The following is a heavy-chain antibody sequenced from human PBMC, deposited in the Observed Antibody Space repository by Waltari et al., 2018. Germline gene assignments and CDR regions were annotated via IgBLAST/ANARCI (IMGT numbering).Heavy chain of an antibody. CDR2: IVVGSGNT. Sequence: QVQLVQSGPEVKKPGPPVKVSCKASGFTFTTSAMLWVRQARGQRLEWLGWIVVGSGNTNYAQKFQERVTITRDMSTSTAYMELSSLRSEDTAVYYCAADTSGSYYRFLDYWGQGTLVTVSS. D-gene: IGHD1-26*01. CDR1: GFTFTTSA. J-gene: IGHJ4*02. CDR3: AADTSGSYYRFLDY. V-gene: IGHV1-58*02.